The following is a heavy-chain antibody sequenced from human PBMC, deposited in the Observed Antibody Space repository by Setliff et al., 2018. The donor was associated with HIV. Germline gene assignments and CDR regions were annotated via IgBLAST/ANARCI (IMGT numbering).Heavy chain of an antibody. D-gene: IGHD3-16*02. Sequence: SETLSLTCAVSGDSINTPHCWSWVRQSLEKGLEWIGEVCQRGGINYNPFLWSRASISMDKPRNYFSLEMASMTAADTAVYYCARHEGRSYYDYVWGSSRPVDAFDIWGQGTMVTVSS. CDR1: GDSINTPHC. V-gene: IGHV4-4*02. CDR3: ARHEGRSYYDYVWGSSRPVDAFDI. J-gene: IGHJ3*02. CDR2: VCQRGGI.